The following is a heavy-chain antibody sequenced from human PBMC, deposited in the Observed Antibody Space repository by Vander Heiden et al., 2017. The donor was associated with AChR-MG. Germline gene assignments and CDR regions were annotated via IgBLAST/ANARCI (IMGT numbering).Heavy chain of an antibody. Sequence: EVQLLESGGGLVQPGGSLRLSCAASGFTFSSYAMSWVRQAPGKGLEWVSAISGSGGSTYYADSVKGRFTISRDNSKNTLYLQMNSLRAEDTAVYYCAKSIFGIAAAPGGAFDIWGQGTMVTVSS. CDR3: AKSIFGIAAAPGGAFDI. D-gene: IGHD6-13*01. CDR1: GFTFSSYA. J-gene: IGHJ3*02. V-gene: IGHV3-23*01. CDR2: ISGSGGST.